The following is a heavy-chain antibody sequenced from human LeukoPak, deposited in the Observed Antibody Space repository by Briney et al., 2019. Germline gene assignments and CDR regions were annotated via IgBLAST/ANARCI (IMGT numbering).Heavy chain of an antibody. J-gene: IGHJ3*02. D-gene: IGHD3-3*01. CDR1: GGTFSSYA. CDR3: AKRSRITIFGVVLANAFDI. CDR2: ISGSGGST. Sequence: SCKASGGTFSSYAMSWVRQAPGKGLEWVSAISGSGGSTYYADSVKGRFTISRDNSKNTLYLQMNSLRAEDTAVYYCAKRSRITIFGVVLANAFDIWGQGTMVTVSS. V-gene: IGHV3-23*01.